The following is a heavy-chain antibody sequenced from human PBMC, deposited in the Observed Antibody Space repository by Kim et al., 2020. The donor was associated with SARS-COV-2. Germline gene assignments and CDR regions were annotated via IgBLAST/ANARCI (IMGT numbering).Heavy chain of an antibody. CDR2: N. D-gene: IGHD6-19*01. Sequence: NDYAVSGKSRITINPDTSKNQFSLQLNSVTPEDTAVYYCARVSEMYYFDYWGQGTLVTVSS. V-gene: IGHV6-1*01. CDR3: ARVSEMYYFDY. J-gene: IGHJ4*02.